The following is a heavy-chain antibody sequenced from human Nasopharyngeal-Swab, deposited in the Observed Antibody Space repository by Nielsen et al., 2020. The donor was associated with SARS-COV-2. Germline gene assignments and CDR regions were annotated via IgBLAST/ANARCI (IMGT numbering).Heavy chain of an antibody. Sequence: WIRQPPGKGLEWVSSISSSSSYIYYADSVKGRFTISRDNAKNSLYLQMNSLRAEDTAVHYCARGLSLVGATNDAFDIWGQGTMVTVSS. J-gene: IGHJ3*02. CDR2: ISSSSSYI. CDR3: ARGLSLVGATNDAFDI. D-gene: IGHD1-26*01. V-gene: IGHV3-21*01.